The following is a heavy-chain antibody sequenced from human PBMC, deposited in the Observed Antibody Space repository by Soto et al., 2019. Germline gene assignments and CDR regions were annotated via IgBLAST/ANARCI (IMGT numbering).Heavy chain of an antibody. D-gene: IGHD3-22*01. CDR2: INPRGST. CDR3: ARDGSGYYYGSFDY. V-gene: IGHV1-46*02. Sequence: ASVKVSCKASESTFNTYHIHWVRQAPGQGLELMGIINPRGSTSYPQKFQGRVTITRDTSASTVYMELSSLRSEDTAVYYCARDGSGYYYGSFDYWGQGTPVTVYS. J-gene: IGHJ4*02. CDR1: ESTFNTYH.